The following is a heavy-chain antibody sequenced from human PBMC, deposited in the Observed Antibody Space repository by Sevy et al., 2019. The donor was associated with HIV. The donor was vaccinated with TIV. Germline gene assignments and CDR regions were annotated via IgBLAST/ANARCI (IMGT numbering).Heavy chain of an antibody. CDR3: ARELGGFDS. J-gene: IGHJ4*02. D-gene: IGHD3-16*01. CDR2: ISYDRNNK. V-gene: IGHV3-30-3*01. Sequence: GGSLRLSCAASGFSFRNYAIHWVRQAPGKGLEWVALISYDRNNKYYADPVKGRFTISRDSSKTTLYLQMNSLRVEDTAVYYCARELGGFDSWGQGTLVTVSS. CDR1: GFSFRNYA.